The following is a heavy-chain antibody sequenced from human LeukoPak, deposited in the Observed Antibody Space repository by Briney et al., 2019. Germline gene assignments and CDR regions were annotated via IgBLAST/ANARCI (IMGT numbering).Heavy chain of an antibody. CDR2: IYYSGSA. D-gene: IGHD4-17*01. CDR3: ASLYGDYEYYFDY. J-gene: IGHJ4*02. V-gene: IGHV4-39*01. Sequence: PSETLSLTCTVSGGSISSSSYYWGWIRQPPGKGLEWIGSIYYSGSAYYNPSLKSRVTISVDTSKNQFSLKLSSVTPADTAVYYCASLYGDYEYYFDYWGQGTLVTVSS. CDR1: GGSISSSSYY.